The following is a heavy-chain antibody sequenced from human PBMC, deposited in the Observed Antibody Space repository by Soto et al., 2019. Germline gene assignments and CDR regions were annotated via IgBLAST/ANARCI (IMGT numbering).Heavy chain of an antibody. CDR2: ISSSSSTI. J-gene: IGHJ4*02. D-gene: IGHD3-22*01. CDR3: ARDGFYFDSSDYYIFEC. Sequence: HPGGSLRLSCAASGFTFSSYSMNWVRQAPGKGLEWVSYISSSSSTIYYADSVKGRFTISRDNAKNSLYLQMNSLRDEDTAVYYCARDGFYFDSSDYYIFECWGQGTLVTVSS. V-gene: IGHV3-48*02. CDR1: GFTFSSYS.